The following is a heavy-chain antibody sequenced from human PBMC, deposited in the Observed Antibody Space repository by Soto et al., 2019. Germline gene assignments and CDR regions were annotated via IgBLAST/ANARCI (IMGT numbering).Heavy chain of an antibody. CDR3: ARIHWAQSSLDY. D-gene: IGHD6-19*01. CDR1: GGSIDSGAFS. CDR2: VTHSGTA. Sequence: SETLSLTCAVSGGSIDSGAFSLSWIRQPPGKGLEWIGYVTHSGTAYSIPSLNGRLTLSVDSSQTQFSLKLTSVTAADPAFYYCARIHWAQSSLDYWGRGILVTVSS. V-gene: IGHV4-30-2*01. J-gene: IGHJ4*02.